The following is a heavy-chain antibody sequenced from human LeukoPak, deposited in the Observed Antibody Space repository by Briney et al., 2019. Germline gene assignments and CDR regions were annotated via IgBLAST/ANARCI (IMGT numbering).Heavy chain of an antibody. J-gene: IGHJ4*02. CDR3: ARSGASCYLGCGFDY. CDR2: ISNSGSNT. Sequence: GGSLRLSCAASGFIFSDYYMNWIRQAPGKGLGWVSYISNSGSNTYYADSVKGRFTISRDNAKNLLYLQMNSLSAEDTAVYYCARSGASCYLGCGFDYCGQGTLVTVSP. CDR1: GFIFSDYY. D-gene: IGHD2-15*01. V-gene: IGHV3-11*04.